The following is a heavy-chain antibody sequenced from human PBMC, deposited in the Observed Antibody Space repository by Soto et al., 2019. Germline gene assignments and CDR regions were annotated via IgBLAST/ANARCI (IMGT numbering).Heavy chain of an antibody. CDR1: GYTFTSKG. Sequence: QVQLVQSGAEVEKPGASVKVSCKASGYTFTSKGITWVRQAPGQGLEWMGWIRTYNGNTNYAQKLQGRVIMTTDTSTSTVYMELRSLRSDDTAVYYCARGVVVPAATGKSWFDPWGQGTLVTVSS. V-gene: IGHV1-18*01. J-gene: IGHJ5*02. D-gene: IGHD2-2*01. CDR2: IRTYNGNT. CDR3: ARGVVVPAATGKSWFDP.